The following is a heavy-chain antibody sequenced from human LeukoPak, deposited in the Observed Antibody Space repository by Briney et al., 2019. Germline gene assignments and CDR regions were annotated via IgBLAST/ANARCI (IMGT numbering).Heavy chain of an antibody. D-gene: IGHD6-13*01. CDR2: IYYSGST. V-gene: IGHV4-59*01. J-gene: IGHJ4*02. CDR1: GGSISSYY. CDR3: ARGTYGSSWQLEHFDY. Sequence: KPSETLSLTCTVSGGSISSYYWSWIRQPPGKGLEWIGYIYYSGSTNYNPSLKSRVTISEDTSKNQFSLKLSSLTAADTAVYYCARGTYGSSWQLEHFDYWGQGTLVTVSS.